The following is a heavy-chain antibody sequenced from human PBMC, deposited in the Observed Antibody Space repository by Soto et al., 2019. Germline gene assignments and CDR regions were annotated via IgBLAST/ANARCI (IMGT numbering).Heavy chain of an antibody. CDR3: ARDNTGLDY. CDR1: GGAFTSYS. Sequence: QVHLVPSGAEVKKPGSSVKVSCKASGGAFTSYSFHWVRQAPGQGLEWMGGIIPMSGTTNYALKFQGRVTMTADVPTNTAYIELSSLRSEDTAIYYCARDNTGLDYWGQGALVTVSS. D-gene: IGHD1-1*01. CDR2: IIPMSGTT. J-gene: IGHJ4*02. V-gene: IGHV1-69*12.